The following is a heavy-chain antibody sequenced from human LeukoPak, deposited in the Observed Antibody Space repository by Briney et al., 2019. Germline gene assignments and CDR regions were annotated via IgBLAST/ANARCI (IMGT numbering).Heavy chain of an antibody. Sequence: SETLSLTCTVSGGSITSGDYYWSWIRQPPGKGLEWIAFIYYSGSAYYNPSLKSRLTISIDTSKSQFSLKVSSVTAADTAVYYCARAPYYYYYMDVWGKGTTVTVSS. V-gene: IGHV4-30-4*08. CDR1: GGSITSGDYY. J-gene: IGHJ6*03. CDR3: ARAPYYYYYMDV. CDR2: IYYSGSA.